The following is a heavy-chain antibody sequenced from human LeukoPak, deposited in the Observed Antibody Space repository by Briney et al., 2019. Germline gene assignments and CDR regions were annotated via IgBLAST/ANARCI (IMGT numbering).Heavy chain of an antibody. CDR3: TSGVYYYDSSGRDDY. CDR2: IRSKANSYAT. J-gene: IGHJ4*02. V-gene: IGHV3-73*01. CDR1: GFTFSGSA. D-gene: IGHD3-22*01. Sequence: GGSLRLSCAASGFTFSGSAMHWIRQASGKGLEWVGRIRSKANSYATAYAASVKGRFTISRDDSKNTAYLQMNSLKTEDTAVYYCTSGVYYYDSSGRDDYWGQGTLVTVSS.